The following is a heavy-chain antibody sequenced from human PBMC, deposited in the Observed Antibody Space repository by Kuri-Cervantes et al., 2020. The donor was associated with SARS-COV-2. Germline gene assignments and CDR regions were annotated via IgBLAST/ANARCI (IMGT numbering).Heavy chain of an antibody. J-gene: IGHJ3*02. CDR1: GFTFSSYS. V-gene: IGHV3-21*01. CDR2: ISTSSAYI. D-gene: IGHD2-21*01. Sequence: EYLKISCEASGFTFSSYSMNWVRQAPGKGLELVSYISTSSAYIYHGDSVKVRFIISRDNAKNTLYLQMASLGAEDTAVYYCAGEIEGFDIWGQGTMVTVSS. CDR3: AGEIEGFDI.